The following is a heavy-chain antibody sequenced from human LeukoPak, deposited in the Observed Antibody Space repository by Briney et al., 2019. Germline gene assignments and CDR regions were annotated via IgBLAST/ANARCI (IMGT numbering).Heavy chain of an antibody. CDR1: GYTFTDYY. D-gene: IGHD6-13*01. V-gene: IGHV1-2*02. CDR3: AKDRRPNSYSSSWLDY. J-gene: IGHJ4*02. CDR2: INPNSGGT. Sequence: ASVKVSCKASGYTFTDYYIHWVRQAPGQGLEWMGWINPNSGGTNSAQKFQGRVTMTRDTSISTAYMDLSRLRSDDTAVYYCAKDRRPNSYSSSWLDYWGQGTLITVSS.